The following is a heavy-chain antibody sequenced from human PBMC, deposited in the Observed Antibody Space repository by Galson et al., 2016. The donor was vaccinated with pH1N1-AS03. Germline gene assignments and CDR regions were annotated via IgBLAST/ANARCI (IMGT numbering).Heavy chain of an antibody. V-gene: IGHV5-51*01. CDR3: TRQERFVIATTHRYYYGMDV. CDR1: GYSFTSYW. CDR2: TYPGDSDT. J-gene: IGHJ6*02. D-gene: IGHD2-15*01. Sequence: QSGAEVKKPGEPLKISCKGSGYSFTSYWIGWVCQMPGKGLEWMGITYPGDSDTRYGPSFQGQVIISADKSISIAYLQWSSLKASDTAISYCTRQERFVIATTHRYYYGMDVWGQGTTVTVSS.